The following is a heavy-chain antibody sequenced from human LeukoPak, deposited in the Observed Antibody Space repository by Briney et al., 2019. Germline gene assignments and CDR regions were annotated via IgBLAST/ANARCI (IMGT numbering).Heavy chain of an antibody. D-gene: IGHD6-13*01. J-gene: IGHJ4*02. CDR1: GGSISSYC. CDR2: IHTSGST. Sequence: PSETLSLTCTVSGGSISSYCCSWIRQPPGKGLEWIGDIHTSGSTNYNPSLKSRVTISVDTSKNQFSLKLRSVTAAATAVYYCARHAFGSSWSGFDYWGQGTLVTVSS. CDR3: ARHAFGSSWSGFDY. V-gene: IGHV4-4*09.